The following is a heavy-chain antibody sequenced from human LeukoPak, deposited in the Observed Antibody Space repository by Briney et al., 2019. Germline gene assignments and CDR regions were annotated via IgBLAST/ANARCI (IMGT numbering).Heavy chain of an antibody. J-gene: IGHJ4*02. D-gene: IGHD1-26*01. CDR3: ASSVGASTGSLDY. CDR1: GFTVSSNY. CDR2: VYSGGST. V-gene: IGHV3-53*01. Sequence: GGSLRLPCAASGFTVSSNYMSWVRQAPGKGLEWVSVVYSGGSTYYADSVKGRFTISRDNSKNTLYLQMNSLRAEDTAVYYCASSVGASTGSLDYWGQGTLVTVSS.